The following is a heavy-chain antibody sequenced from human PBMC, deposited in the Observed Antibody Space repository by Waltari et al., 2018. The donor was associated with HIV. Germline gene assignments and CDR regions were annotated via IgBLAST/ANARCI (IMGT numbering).Heavy chain of an antibody. CDR1: GFMFTSSY. J-gene: IGHJ6*02. Sequence: QVQLVQSGALMEKPGASMKVSCRPSGFMFTSSYIHWVRQAPGQGLEWMGILNPSDGATNYAQKFQGRVTLTRDTSTSTVYMELGSLTSEDTAVYYCARDRLQYSYYGMDVWGQGTTVIVSS. CDR2: LNPSDGAT. V-gene: IGHV1-46*01. D-gene: IGHD4-4*01. CDR3: ARDRLQYSYYGMDV.